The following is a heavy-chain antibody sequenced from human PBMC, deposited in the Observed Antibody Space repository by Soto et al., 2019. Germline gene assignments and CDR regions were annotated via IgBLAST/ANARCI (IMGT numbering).Heavy chain of an antibody. V-gene: IGHV1-8*01. J-gene: IGHJ4*02. Sequence: GASVKVSCKASGYTFTSYDIYWVRQATGQGLEWMGWMNPNTGNSGYAQKFQGRVTMTSDTSISTAHMELSSLRSEDTAVHYCAGRAETDGWTSLGADQSYFEIWGQGTLV. CDR2: MNPNTGNS. CDR3: AGRAETDGWTSLGADQSYFEI. D-gene: IGHD6-19*01. CDR1: GYTFTSYD.